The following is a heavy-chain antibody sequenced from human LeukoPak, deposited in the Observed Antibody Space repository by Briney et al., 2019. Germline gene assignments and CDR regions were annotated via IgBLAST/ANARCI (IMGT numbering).Heavy chain of an antibody. CDR1: GGSISTYY. J-gene: IGHJ2*01. CDR3: ARGLTSSDWYFDL. V-gene: IGHV4-59*01. D-gene: IGHD4/OR15-4a*01. CDR2: IHYSGST. Sequence: SETLSLTCTVSGGSISTYYWSWIRQPPGKGLEWIAYIHYSGSTNYNPSLRSRVTISVDTSKNQFSLKLSSVTAADTAVYYCARGLTSSDWYFDLWGRGTLVTVS.